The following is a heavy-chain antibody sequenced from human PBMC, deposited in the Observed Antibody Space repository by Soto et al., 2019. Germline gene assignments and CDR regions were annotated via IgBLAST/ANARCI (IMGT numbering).Heavy chain of an antibody. J-gene: IGHJ4*02. D-gene: IGHD3-10*01. CDR3: ARDGGYGSGSYRFDY. CDR2: IYYSGST. V-gene: IGHV4-31*03. CDR1: GGSISSGGYY. Sequence: QVQLQESGPGLVTPSQTLSLTCTVSGGSISSGGYYWSWIRQHPGKGLEWIGYIYYSGSTSYNPSLKSRVTISIDTSKNQFSLKLSSVTAEDTAVYYCARDGGYGSGSYRFDYWGQGNLVTVSS.